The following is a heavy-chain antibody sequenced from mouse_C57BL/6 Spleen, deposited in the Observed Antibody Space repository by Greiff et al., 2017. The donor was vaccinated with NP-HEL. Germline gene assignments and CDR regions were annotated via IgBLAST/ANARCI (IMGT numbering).Heavy chain of an antibody. V-gene: IGHV5-9-1*02. D-gene: IGHD1-1*01. CDR1: GFTFSSYA. J-gene: IGHJ4*01. CDR3: TRETRSRGAMDD. Sequence: EVQRVESGEGLVKPGGSLKLSCAASGFTFSSYAMSWVRQTPEKRLEWVAYISRGGDYIYYADTVKGRFTISRDNARNTLYLQMSCLKSEDTAMYYCTRETRSRGAMDDWGKGISVTAAS. CDR2: ISRGGDYI.